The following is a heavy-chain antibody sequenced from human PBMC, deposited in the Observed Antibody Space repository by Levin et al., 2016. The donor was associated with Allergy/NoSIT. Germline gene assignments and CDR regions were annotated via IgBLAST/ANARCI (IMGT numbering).Heavy chain of an antibody. J-gene: IGHJ3*02. CDR2: IYYSGST. Sequence: WIRQPPGKGLEWIGSIYYSGSTYYNPSLKSRVTISVDTSKNQFSLKLSSVTAADTAVYYCARQTAYYDSSDAFDIWGQGTMVTVSS. V-gene: IGHV4-39*01. CDR3: ARQTAYYDSSDAFDI. D-gene: IGHD3-22*01.